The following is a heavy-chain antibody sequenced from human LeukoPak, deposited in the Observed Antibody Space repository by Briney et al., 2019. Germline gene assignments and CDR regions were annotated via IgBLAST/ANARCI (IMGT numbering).Heavy chain of an antibody. J-gene: IGHJ6*03. CDR2: IYYSGST. CDR3: ARRGSYYYYYYMDV. Sequence: SETLSLTCSVSGGSISSSSYYWDWIRQPPGKGLEWIGSIYYSGSTYYNPSLKSRVTISVDTSKNQFSLKLSSVAAADTAVYYCARRGSYYYYYYMDVWGKGTTITVSS. CDR1: GGSISSSSYY. D-gene: IGHD1-26*01. V-gene: IGHV4-39*01.